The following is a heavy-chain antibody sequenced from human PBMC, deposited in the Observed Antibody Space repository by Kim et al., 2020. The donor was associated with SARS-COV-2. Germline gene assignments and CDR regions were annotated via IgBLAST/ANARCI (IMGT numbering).Heavy chain of an antibody. Sequence: GGSLRLSCAASGFTFSSYTMNWVRQAPGKGLEWVSVISSSSNSIFYADSVKGRFTISRDNAKNSLYLQMNSLRAEDTAVYYCTSEGGYCGIGNCPPQFYYYGMDVWGQGTTVTVSS. J-gene: IGHJ6*02. CDR1: GFTFSSYT. V-gene: IGHV3-21*01. CDR2: ISSSSNSI. CDR3: TSEGGYCGIGNCPPQFYYYGMDV. D-gene: IGHD2-2*03.